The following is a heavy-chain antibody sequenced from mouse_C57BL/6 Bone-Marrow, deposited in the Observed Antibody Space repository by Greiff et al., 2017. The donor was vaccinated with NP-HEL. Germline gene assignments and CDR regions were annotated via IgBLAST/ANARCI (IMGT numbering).Heavy chain of an antibody. CDR2: INPNNGGT. Sequence: VQLQQSGPELVKPGASVKISCKASGYTFTDYYMNWVKQSHGKSLEWIGDINPNNGGTSYNQKFKGKATLTVDKSSSTAYMELRSLTSEDSAVYYCARGGYDGYYPYAMDYWGQGTSVTVSS. V-gene: IGHV1-26*01. CDR1: GYTFTDYY. CDR3: ARGGYDGYYPYAMDY. J-gene: IGHJ4*01. D-gene: IGHD2-3*01.